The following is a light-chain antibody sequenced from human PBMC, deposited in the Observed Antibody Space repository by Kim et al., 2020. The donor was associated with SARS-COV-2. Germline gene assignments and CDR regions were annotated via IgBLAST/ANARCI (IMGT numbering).Light chain of an antibody. V-gene: IGKV1-27*01. CDR3: QQYNSAPWT. CDR1: QVISNY. CDR2: DAS. Sequence: DIQLTQSPSSLSASVGDGVTITCRANQVISNYLAWYQQKPGKPPKLLIYDASALPSGVPSRFSGSRSGTDFTLTVTSLQPGDVATYYCQQYNSAPWTFGQGTKVAIK. J-gene: IGKJ1*01.